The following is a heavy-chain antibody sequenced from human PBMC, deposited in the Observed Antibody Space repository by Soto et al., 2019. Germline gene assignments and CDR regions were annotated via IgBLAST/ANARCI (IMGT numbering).Heavy chain of an antibody. CDR3: ARDVVSTIGDFDF. D-gene: IGHD5-12*01. J-gene: IGHJ4*02. CDR2: INPNSGAT. Sequence: GDSVKDSCKDSGYTFIGYYIHWVRQAPGQGLEWMGWINPNSGATNYAQKFQGRVTMTRDTSITTAYMELSRLRSDDTAVYYCARDVVSTIGDFDFWGQGTPVTVSS. V-gene: IGHV1-2*02. CDR1: GYTFIGYY.